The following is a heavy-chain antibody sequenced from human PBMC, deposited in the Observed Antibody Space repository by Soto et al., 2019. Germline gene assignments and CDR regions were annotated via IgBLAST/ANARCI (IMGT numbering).Heavy chain of an antibody. Sequence: GGSLRLSCAASGFTVSSYAMSWVRQAPGKGLEWVSAISGSGGSTYYADSVKGRFTITRDNSKNTLYLQMNSLRAADTALYYCAKFVRPTAPTATWDYYYFYYGMDVWGQGTTVTVSS. CDR3: AKFVRPTAPTATWDYYYFYYGMDV. J-gene: IGHJ6*02. V-gene: IGHV3-23*01. CDR2: ISGSGGST. CDR1: GFTVSSYA. D-gene: IGHD5-12*01.